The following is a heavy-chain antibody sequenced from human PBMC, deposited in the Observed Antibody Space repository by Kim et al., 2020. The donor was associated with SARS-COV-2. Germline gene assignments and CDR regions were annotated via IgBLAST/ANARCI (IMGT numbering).Heavy chain of an antibody. J-gene: IGHJ4*02. CDR1: GFTFDDYA. D-gene: IGHD2-21*01. CDR2: ISWNSGSI. CDR3: VKDGGYFGTYYFDY. Sequence: GGSLRLSCAASGFTFDDYAMHRVRQAPGKGLEWVSGISWNSGSIGYADSVKGRFTISRDNDKNSLFLQMNSLRAEDTALYYCVKDGGYFGTYYFDYWGQGTLITVSS. V-gene: IGHV3-9*01.